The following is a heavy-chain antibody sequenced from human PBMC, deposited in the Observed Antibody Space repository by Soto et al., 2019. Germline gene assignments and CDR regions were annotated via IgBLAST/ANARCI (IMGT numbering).Heavy chain of an antibody. V-gene: IGHV4-30-4*01. Sequence: QIQLQESAPGLVKPSQTLSLTCTVSGGSISSGDYYWRWIRQPPGKGLEWIGYMYYRGSTNYNPAPKSRDTISVDTSKDQFSPKLSSVTAADTAVYYCARVRGRLRRVVPWGQGTLVTVSP. D-gene: IGHD4-17*01. CDR1: GGSISSGDYY. CDR2: MYYRGST. CDR3: ARVRGRLRRVVP. J-gene: IGHJ5*02.